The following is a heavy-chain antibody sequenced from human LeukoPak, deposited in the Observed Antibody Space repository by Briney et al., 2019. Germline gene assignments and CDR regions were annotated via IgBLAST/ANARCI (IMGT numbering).Heavy chain of an antibody. D-gene: IGHD3-9*01. CDR1: GGSISSSAYY. Sequence: PSETLSLTCTVSGGSISSSAYYWGWIRQPPGKGLEWIGEINHSGSTNYNPSLKSRVTISVDTSKNQFSLKLSSVTAADTAVYYCARYYYDILTGYFDDYWGQGTLVTVSS. V-gene: IGHV4-39*07. CDR3: ARYYYDILTGYFDDY. J-gene: IGHJ4*02. CDR2: INHSGST.